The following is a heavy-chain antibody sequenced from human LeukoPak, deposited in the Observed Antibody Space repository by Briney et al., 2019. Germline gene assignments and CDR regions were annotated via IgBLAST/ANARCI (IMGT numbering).Heavy chain of an antibody. CDR2: ITGTGGK. V-gene: IGHV3-23*01. CDR1: GFTFNDYA. Sequence: GGSLRLSCAASGFTFNDYAMSWVRQAPGKGLEWVSIITGTGGKYYGDSVKGRFVLSRDNFKNTVYMQMSSLRAEDTATYYCAKDYCRDGNCPFPFLDSWGQGTLVTVSS. J-gene: IGHJ4*02. CDR3: AKDYCRDGNCPFPFLDS. D-gene: IGHD2-15*01.